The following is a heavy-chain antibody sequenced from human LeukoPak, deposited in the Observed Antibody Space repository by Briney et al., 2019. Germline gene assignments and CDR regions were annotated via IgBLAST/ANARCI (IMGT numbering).Heavy chain of an antibody. V-gene: IGHV1-2*02. Sequence: GASVKVSCKASGYTFTGYYMHWARQAPGQGLEWMGWINPNSGGTNYAQKFQGRVTMTRDTSISTAYMELSRLRSDDTAVYYCARNAKYSGSYNYGYFDYWGQGTLVTVSS. D-gene: IGHD1-26*01. CDR3: ARNAKYSGSYNYGYFDY. J-gene: IGHJ4*02. CDR1: GYTFTGYY. CDR2: INPNSGGT.